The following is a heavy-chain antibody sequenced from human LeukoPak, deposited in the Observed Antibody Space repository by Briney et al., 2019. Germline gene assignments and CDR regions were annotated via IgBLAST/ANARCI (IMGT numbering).Heavy chain of an antibody. Sequence: SETLSLTCTVSGGSISSYYWSWIRKPAGKGLEWIGRIYTSGSTNYNPSLKSRVTMSVDTSKNQFSLKLSSVTAADTAVYYCARDTGSYGDPRAFDIWGQGTMVTVSS. CDR1: GGSISSYY. D-gene: IGHD4-17*01. V-gene: IGHV4-4*07. CDR2: IYTSGST. J-gene: IGHJ3*02. CDR3: ARDTGSYGDPRAFDI.